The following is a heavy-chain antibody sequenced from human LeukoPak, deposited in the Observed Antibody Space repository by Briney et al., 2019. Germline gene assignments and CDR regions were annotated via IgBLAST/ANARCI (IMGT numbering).Heavy chain of an antibody. CDR2: IYPGDSDT. CDR1: GYSFTSYW. V-gene: IGHV5-51*01. Sequence: GESLKISCKGSGYSFTSYWIGWVRQMPGKGLEWMGIIYPGDSDTRYSPSFQGQVTISADKSISTAYLQWSSLKASDTAMHYCARRRGAAAGLYYFDYWGQGTLVTVSS. J-gene: IGHJ4*02. D-gene: IGHD6-13*01. CDR3: ARRRGAAAGLYYFDY.